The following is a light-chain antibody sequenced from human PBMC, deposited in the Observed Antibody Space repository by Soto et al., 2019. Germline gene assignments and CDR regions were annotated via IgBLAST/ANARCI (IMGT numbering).Light chain of an antibody. CDR3: QQYNTSPMT. CDR2: DAS. Sequence: DIQMTPSPSSLSASVVDKVPITCRASQSISSYLNWYQQKPGKAPKVLIYDASALPRGVPSRFSGSGSGTKFTLTIASLQPDDFATYFCQQYNTSPMTFGQGTRLEIK. CDR1: QSISSY. V-gene: IGKV1-5*01. J-gene: IGKJ5*01.